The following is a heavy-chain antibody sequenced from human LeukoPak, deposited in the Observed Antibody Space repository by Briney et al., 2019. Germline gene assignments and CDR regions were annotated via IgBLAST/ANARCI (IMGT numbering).Heavy chain of an antibody. CDR2: INHSGST. CDR1: DGSFSSYY. V-gene: IGHV4-34*01. Sequence: SETLSLTCGVYDGSFSSYYWSWIRQPPGKGLEWIGEINHSGSTNYNPSLKSRLTISVDTSKNQFSLKLSSVTAADTAVYYCARDRSYCSGGSCSYYFDYWGQGTLVTVSS. J-gene: IGHJ4*02. D-gene: IGHD2-15*01. CDR3: ARDRSYCSGGSCSYYFDY.